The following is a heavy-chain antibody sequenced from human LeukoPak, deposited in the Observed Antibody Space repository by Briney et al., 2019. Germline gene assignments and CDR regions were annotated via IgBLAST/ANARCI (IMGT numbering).Heavy chain of an antibody. Sequence: ASEKVSCKVSGYTLTELSLHWVRHAPGKGLERMGGFDSEDSKTIYAQNFEGRVTMTKDTSTDTVYMEVRSLRSEDTAIYYFATHDFYWGERTLVTVSS. CDR2: FDSEDSKT. V-gene: IGHV1-24*01. CDR3: ATHDFY. D-gene: IGHD2-21*02. CDR1: GYTLTELS. J-gene: IGHJ4*02.